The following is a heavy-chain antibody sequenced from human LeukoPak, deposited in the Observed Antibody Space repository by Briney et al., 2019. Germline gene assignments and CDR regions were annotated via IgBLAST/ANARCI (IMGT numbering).Heavy chain of an antibody. D-gene: IGHD4-17*01. CDR3: ARGYGVQYYFDY. J-gene: IGHJ4*02. CDR1: GFTFSTYS. CDR2: ISGSGGST. Sequence: GGSLRLSCVASGFTFSTYSMSWVRQAPGKGLEWVSAISGSGGSTYYADSVKGRFTISRDNSKNTLYLQMNSLRAEDTAVYYCARGYGVQYYFDYWGQGTLVTVSS. V-gene: IGHV3-23*01.